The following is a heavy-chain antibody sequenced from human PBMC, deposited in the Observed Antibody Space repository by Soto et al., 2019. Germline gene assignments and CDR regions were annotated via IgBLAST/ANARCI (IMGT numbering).Heavy chain of an antibody. CDR2: IYYSGST. Sequence: QLQLQESGPGLVKPSETLSLTCTVSGGSISTSSYYWGWIRQPPGKGLEWIGSIYYSGSTYYNPSLPRRVTISVDTSNNQFSLKLSSVTAADTAVYYCARDYDSSGDYWGQGTLVTVSS. V-gene: IGHV4-39*01. CDR3: ARDYDSSGDY. J-gene: IGHJ4*02. CDR1: GGSISTSSYY. D-gene: IGHD3-22*01.